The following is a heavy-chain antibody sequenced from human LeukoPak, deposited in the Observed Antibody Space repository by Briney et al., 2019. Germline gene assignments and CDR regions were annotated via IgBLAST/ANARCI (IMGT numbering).Heavy chain of an antibody. D-gene: IGHD3-22*01. CDR3: AAYDSSGHDAFDI. J-gene: IGHJ3*02. CDR1: GGSIRSSSYY. V-gene: IGHV4-39*01. Sequence: SETLSLTCTDSGGSIRSSSYYWGWIRQPPGRGLEWIGSISYSGSTYYNPSPKSRVTISVVTSRNQFSLKLSSVTAADTAVYYCAAYDSSGHDAFDIWGQGTMVTVSS. CDR2: ISYSGST.